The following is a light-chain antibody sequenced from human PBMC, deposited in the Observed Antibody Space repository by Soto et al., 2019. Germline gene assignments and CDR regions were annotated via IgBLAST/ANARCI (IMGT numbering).Light chain of an antibody. CDR3: QSYDNSLSGSWV. CDR2: GNS. Sequence: QPVLTQPPSVSGAPGQRVTISCTGSSSNIGAGFDVHWYHQIAGTAPKLLIYGNSNRPSVVPDRFSGSKSGTSASLAINGLQAEDAAHYYCQSYDNSLSGSWVFGGGTKVTVL. J-gene: IGLJ3*02. CDR1: SSNIGAGFD. V-gene: IGLV1-40*01.